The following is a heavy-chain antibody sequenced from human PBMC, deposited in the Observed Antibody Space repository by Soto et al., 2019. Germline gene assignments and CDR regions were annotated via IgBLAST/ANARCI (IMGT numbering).Heavy chain of an antibody. Sequence: QVRLVESGGGVVQPGRSLRLSCTASGFSFSSYAMYWFRQPPGKGLEWVAVISHDGSNKHYADSVKGRVTVSRDNSNNAQGVQLRSERGEDTAMEYCARDTESSDDCVKWFEPWGQGTLVTVSS. CDR3: ARDTESSDDCVKWFEP. D-gene: IGHD6-19*01. V-gene: IGHV3-30-3*01. CDR2: ISHDGSNK. CDR1: GFSFSSYA. J-gene: IGHJ5*02.